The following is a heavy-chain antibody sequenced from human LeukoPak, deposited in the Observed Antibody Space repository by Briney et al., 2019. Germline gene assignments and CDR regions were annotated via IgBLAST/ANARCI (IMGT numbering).Heavy chain of an antibody. Sequence: SETLSLTCTVSGGSISSYYWSWIRQPPGKGLEWIGYIYYSGSTNYNPSLKSRVTISVDTSKNQFSLKLSSVTAADTAVYYCARDHVLGYCSSTSCYGVAFDIWGQGTMVTVSS. CDR1: GGSISSYY. J-gene: IGHJ3*02. V-gene: IGHV4-59*01. CDR3: ARDHVLGYCSSTSCYGVAFDI. D-gene: IGHD2-2*01. CDR2: IYYSGST.